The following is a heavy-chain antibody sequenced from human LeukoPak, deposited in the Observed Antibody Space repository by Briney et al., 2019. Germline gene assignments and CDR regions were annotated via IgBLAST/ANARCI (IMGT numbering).Heavy chain of an antibody. CDR3: ARETVAATFDY. D-gene: IGHD4-23*01. J-gene: IGHJ4*02. CDR2: LSSRGDII. V-gene: IGHV3-11*01. CDR1: GFTFSDYY. Sequence: GGSLRLSCAGSGFTFSDYYMSWIRQAPGKGLEWVSDLSSRGDIISYANSVKGRFTISRDNAKNSLYLQINSLRAEDTAVYYCARETVAATFDYWGQGTLVTVSS.